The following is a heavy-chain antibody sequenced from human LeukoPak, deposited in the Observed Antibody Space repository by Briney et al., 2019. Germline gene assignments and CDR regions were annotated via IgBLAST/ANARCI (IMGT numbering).Heavy chain of an antibody. D-gene: IGHD3-22*01. Sequence: SETLSLTCTVSGGSISSSSYYWGWIRQPPGKGLEWIGSIYYSGSTYYNPSLKSRVTISVDTSKNQFSLKLSSVTAADTAVYYCARHAYYDSSGHLDYWGQGTLVTVSS. J-gene: IGHJ4*02. V-gene: IGHV4-39*01. CDR1: GGSISSSSYY. CDR2: IYYSGST. CDR3: ARHAYYDSSGHLDY.